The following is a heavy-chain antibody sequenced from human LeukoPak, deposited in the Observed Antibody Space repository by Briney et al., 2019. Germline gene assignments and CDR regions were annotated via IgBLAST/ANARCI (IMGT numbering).Heavy chain of an antibody. D-gene: IGHD6-19*01. Sequence: PGGSLRLSCAASGFTFSSYAMHWVRQAPGKGLEWVAVISYDGSNKYYADSVKGRFTISRDNSKNTLYLQMNSLRAEDTAVYYCARDWGGIAVAGNFDYWGQGTLVTVSS. CDR1: GFTFSSYA. V-gene: IGHV3-30*04. CDR3: ARDWGGIAVAGNFDY. J-gene: IGHJ4*02. CDR2: ISYDGSNK.